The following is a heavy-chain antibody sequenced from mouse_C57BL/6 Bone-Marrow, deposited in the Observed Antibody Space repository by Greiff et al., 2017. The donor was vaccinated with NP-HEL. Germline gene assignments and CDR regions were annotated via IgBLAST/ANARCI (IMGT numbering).Heavy chain of an antibody. CDR3: AMVGYYAAWFAY. V-gene: IGHV5-6*01. Sequence: EVQGVESGGDLVKPGGSLKLSCAASGFTFSSYGMSWVRQTPDKRLEWVATISSGGSYTYYPDSVKGRFTISTDNATNTLYLQMSSLKSEDTAMYYCAMVGYYAAWFAYWGQGTLVTVSA. J-gene: IGHJ3*01. D-gene: IGHD2-3*01. CDR2: ISSGGSYT. CDR1: GFTFSSYG.